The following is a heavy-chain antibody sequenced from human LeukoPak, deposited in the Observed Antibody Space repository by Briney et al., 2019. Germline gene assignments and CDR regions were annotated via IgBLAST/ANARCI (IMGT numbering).Heavy chain of an antibody. D-gene: IGHD5-24*01. J-gene: IGHJ3*02. CDR2: ISSSSSYI. CDR3: ARGRRDGYNLIDAFDI. CDR1: GFTFSSYS. V-gene: IGHV3-21*01. Sequence: GGSLRLPCAASGFTFSSYSMNWVRQAPGKGLEWVSSISSSSSYIYYSDSVKGRFTISRDNAKNSLFLEMNSLRAEDTAVYYCARGRRDGYNLIDAFDIWGLGSMVTVPS.